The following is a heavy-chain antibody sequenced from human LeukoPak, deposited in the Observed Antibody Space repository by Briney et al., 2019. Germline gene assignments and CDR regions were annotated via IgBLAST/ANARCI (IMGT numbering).Heavy chain of an antibody. J-gene: IGHJ4*02. CDR3: TRVGYIDEGIDY. CDR1: GFPFNSYW. D-gene: IGHD5-24*01. CDR2: IKQDGSKK. V-gene: IGHV3-7*04. Sequence: GGSLRLSCVATGFPFNSYWMTWVRQAPGKGLEWVANIKQDGSKKSYVDSVKGRFTISRDNAKNSLYLQMNSLRAEDTAIYYCTRVGYIDEGIDYWGQGTLVTVSS.